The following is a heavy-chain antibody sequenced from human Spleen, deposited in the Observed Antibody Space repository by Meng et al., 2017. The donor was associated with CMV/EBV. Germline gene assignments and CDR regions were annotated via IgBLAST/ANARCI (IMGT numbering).Heavy chain of an antibody. CDR3: TKAYTAMGRDY. CDR2: IKQDGSEK. CDR1: GFTFSSYA. V-gene: IGHV3-7*01. J-gene: IGHJ4*02. Sequence: GGSLRLSCAASGFTFSSYAMSWVRQAPGKGLEWVANIKQDGSEKYYVDSVKGRFTISRDNAKNSLYLQMNSLRAEDTAVYYCTKAYTAMGRDYWGQGTLVTVSS. D-gene: IGHD5-18*01.